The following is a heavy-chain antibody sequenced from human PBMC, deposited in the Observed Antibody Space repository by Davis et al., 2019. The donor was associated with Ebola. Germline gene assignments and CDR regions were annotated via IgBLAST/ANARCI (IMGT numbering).Heavy chain of an antibody. J-gene: IGHJ6*02. CDR3: ASLLPTISSYYYYGMDV. V-gene: IGHV4-39*01. D-gene: IGHD2-15*01. CDR2: IYYSGST. Sequence: SETLSLTCTVSGGSISSSSYYWGWIRQPPGKGLEWIGSIYYSGSTYYNPSLKSRVTISVDTSKNQFSLKLSSVTAADTAVYYCASLLPTISSYYYYGMDVWGQGTTVTVSS. CDR1: GGSISSSSYY.